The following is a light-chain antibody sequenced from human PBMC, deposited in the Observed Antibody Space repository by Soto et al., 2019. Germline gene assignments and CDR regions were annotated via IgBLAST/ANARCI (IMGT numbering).Light chain of an antibody. J-gene: IGLJ1*01. CDR1: RSAVGVYNY. CDR3: SSYTSTSTHYV. Sequence: QSALTQPASVSGSPGQSITISCTGTRSAVGVYNYVSWYQQHPGKAPKLMIYDVINRPSGVSNRFSGSKSGNTASLTISGLQAEDAADYYCSSYTSTSTHYVFGTGTKLTVL. V-gene: IGLV2-14*03. CDR2: DVI.